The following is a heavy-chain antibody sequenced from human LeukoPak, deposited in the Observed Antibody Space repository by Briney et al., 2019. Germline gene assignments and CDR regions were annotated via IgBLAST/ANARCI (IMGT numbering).Heavy chain of an antibody. CDR1: GYTFSSYG. J-gene: IGHJ3*02. D-gene: IGHD6-19*01. V-gene: IGHV1-18*01. CDR3: ARGRTSGWYGDPFDI. CDR2: ISAYSGNT. Sequence: ASVKVSCKTSGYTFSSYGINWVRQAPGQGLEWMGWISAYSGNTNYAQKLQGRVTMTTDTSTSTAYMELRSLTSDDTAVYYCARGRTSGWYGDPFDIWGQGTMVTVPS.